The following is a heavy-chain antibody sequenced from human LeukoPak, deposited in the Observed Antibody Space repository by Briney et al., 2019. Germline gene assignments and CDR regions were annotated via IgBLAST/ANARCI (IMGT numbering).Heavy chain of an antibody. J-gene: IGHJ4*01. CDR3: ARDGTAAGLYFDL. Sequence: VGSLRLSCEVSGFTFTDYWMNWVRQAPGKGPEWVASIRQDGSEKTYVDSVKGRFTISRDNTKNSLSLQLNGLRAEDTAVYYCARDGTAAGLYFDLWGQGTLVTVSS. V-gene: IGHV3-7*01. D-gene: IGHD6-13*01. CDR1: GFTFTDYW. CDR2: IRQDGSEK.